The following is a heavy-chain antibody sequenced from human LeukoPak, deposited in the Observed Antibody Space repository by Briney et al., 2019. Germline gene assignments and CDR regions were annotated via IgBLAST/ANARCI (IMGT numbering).Heavy chain of an antibody. CDR2: IYYSGST. CDR3: ARASVAGNWVWGEYYYYYMDV. D-gene: IGHD6-19*01. J-gene: IGHJ6*03. V-gene: IGHV4-59*12. Sequence: KPSETLSLTCTVSGGSISSYYWSWIRQPPGKGLEWIGYIYYSGSTNYNPSLKSRVTISVDKSKNQFSLKLSSVTAADTAVYYCARASVAGNWVWGEYYYYYMDVWGKGTTVTVSS. CDR1: GGSISSYY.